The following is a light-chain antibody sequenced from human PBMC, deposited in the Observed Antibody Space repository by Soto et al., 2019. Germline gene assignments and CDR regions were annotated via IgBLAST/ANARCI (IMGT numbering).Light chain of an antibody. V-gene: IGLV3-21*02. CDR3: QVWDSSSDRGV. CDR1: NIGSKS. Sequence: SYELTQPPSVSVAPGQTATITCGGNNIGSKSVHWYQQKPGQAPVLVVYDDIDRPSGIPERFSGSNSGNTATLTISRVEAGDEADYYCQVWDSSSDRGVFG. CDR2: DDI. J-gene: IGLJ2*01.